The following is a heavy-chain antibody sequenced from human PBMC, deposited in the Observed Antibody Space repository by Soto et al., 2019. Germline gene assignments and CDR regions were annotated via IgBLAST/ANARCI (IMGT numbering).Heavy chain of an antibody. CDR3: ARYGVRYNFDS. V-gene: IGHV4-34*01. Sequence: PSETLSLTCAVYGGSFSGYYWSWIRQPPGKGLEWIGEINHSGSTNYSPSLKSRVTISVDTSKNHFSLKLSSVTAADTAIYYCARYGVRYNFDSWGQGALVTVSS. CDR2: INHSGST. D-gene: IGHD1-1*01. CDR1: GGSFSGYY. J-gene: IGHJ4*02.